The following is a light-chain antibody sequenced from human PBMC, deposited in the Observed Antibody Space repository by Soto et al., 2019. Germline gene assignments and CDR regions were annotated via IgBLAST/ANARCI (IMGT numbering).Light chain of an antibody. J-gene: IGKJ4*01. V-gene: IGKV3-15*01. CDR3: QQYNNWPT. CDR2: GAS. Sequence: EIVMTQSPATLSVSPWERATLSCRASQSVSNVAWYQQKLGQAPRLLIYGASTRATGIPARFSGSGSGTDFTLTISSLQSEDFAVYHCQQYNNWPTFGGGTKVDIK. CDR1: QSVSN.